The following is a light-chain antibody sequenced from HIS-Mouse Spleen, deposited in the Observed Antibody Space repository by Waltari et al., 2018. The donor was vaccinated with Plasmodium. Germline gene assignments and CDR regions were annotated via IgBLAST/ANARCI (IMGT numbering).Light chain of an antibody. CDR1: KLGAKY. CDR2: QDS. J-gene: IGLJ1*01. Sequence: SYELTQPPSVSVSPGPTASITCSGDKLGAKYACWYQQKPGQSPVLVIYQDSKRPSGIPERFSGSNSGNTATLTISGTQAMDEADYYCQAWDSSTDYVFGTGTKVTVL. V-gene: IGLV3-1*01. CDR3: QAWDSSTDYV.